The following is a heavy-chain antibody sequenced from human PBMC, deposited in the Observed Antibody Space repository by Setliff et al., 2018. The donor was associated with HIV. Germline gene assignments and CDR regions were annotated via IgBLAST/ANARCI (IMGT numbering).Heavy chain of an antibody. D-gene: IGHD6-13*01. Sequence: SETLSLTCTVSGGSISNYYWSWIRQSPGKGLEWIGYISNTGNTKYNPSLKSRVTIAGDTSKNQFSVRLSSVTAADTAIYYCARQAIATRSFDYWGQGTLVTVSS. CDR1: GGSISNYY. J-gene: IGHJ4*02. CDR3: ARQAIATRSFDY. V-gene: IGHV4-59*08. CDR2: ISNTGNT.